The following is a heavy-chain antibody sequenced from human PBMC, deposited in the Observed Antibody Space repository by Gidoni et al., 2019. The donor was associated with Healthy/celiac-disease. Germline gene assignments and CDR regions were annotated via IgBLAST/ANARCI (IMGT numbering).Heavy chain of an antibody. CDR2: INPNSGGT. V-gene: IGHV1-2*02. D-gene: IGHD3-22*01. J-gene: IGHJ4*02. CDR1: GYTFTGYY. CDR3: ARYPVQYYYDSSGYYYFDY. Sequence: QVQLVQSGAEVKKPGASVKVSCTASGYTFTGYYMHWVRQAPGQGLEWMGWINPNSGGTNYAQKFQGRVTMTRDTSISTAYMELSRLRSDDTAVYYCARYPVQYYYDSSGYYYFDYWGQGTLVTVSS.